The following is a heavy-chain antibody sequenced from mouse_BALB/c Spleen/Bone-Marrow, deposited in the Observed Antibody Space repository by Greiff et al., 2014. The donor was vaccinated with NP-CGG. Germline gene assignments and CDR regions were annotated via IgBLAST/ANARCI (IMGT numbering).Heavy chain of an antibody. CDR1: GYTFTSYW. CDR2: IYPSDSYT. V-gene: IGHV1-69*02. CDR3: TRSEYYFDY. J-gene: IGHJ2*01. Sequence: QVHVKQSGAELVRPGASVKLSCKASGYTFTSYWINWVKQRPGQGLEWIGNIYPSDSYTNYNQKFKDKATLTVDKSSSTAYMQLSSPTSEDSAVYYCTRSEYYFDYWGQGTTLTVSS.